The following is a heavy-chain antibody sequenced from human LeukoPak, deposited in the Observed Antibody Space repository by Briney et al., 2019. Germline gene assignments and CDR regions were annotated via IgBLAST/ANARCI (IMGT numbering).Heavy chain of an antibody. V-gene: IGHV4-39*01. Sequence: SETLSLTCTVSGGSISSSSYYWGWIRQPPGKGLEWIGSIYYSGSTYYNPSLKSRVTISVDTSKDQFSLKLSSVTAADTAVYYCASLEGGQWLVGVFDYWGQGTLVTVSS. CDR3: ASLEGGQWLVGVFDY. D-gene: IGHD6-19*01. CDR2: IYYSGST. J-gene: IGHJ4*02. CDR1: GGSISSSSYY.